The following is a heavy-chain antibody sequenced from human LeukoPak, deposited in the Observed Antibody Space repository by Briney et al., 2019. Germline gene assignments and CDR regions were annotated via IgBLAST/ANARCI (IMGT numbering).Heavy chain of an antibody. V-gene: IGHV4-59*01. CDR3: ARAAQLLTYGMDV. Sequence: PSETLSLTCTVSGGSISSYYWSWIRQPPGKGLEWIGYIYYSGSTNYNPSLKSRVTISVDTSKNQFSLKLSSVTAADTAVYYCARAAQLLTYGMDVWGQGTTVTVCS. J-gene: IGHJ6*02. CDR1: GGSISSYY. D-gene: IGHD2-2*01. CDR2: IYYSGST.